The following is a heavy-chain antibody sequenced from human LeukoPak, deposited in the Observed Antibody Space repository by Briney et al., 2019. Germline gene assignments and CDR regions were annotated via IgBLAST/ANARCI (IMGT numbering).Heavy chain of an antibody. J-gene: IGHJ4*02. V-gene: IGHV3-66*01. Sequence: GGSLRLSCAASGFXVSSNYMSWVRQAPGKGLEWVSVIYSSGATLYADSVMGRFDISRDNSKNTLYLRMNSLRAEDTAVYYCARDVPTFYYNSFGYYSHWGQGTLVTVSS. CDR1: GFXVSSNY. CDR2: IYSSGAT. D-gene: IGHD3-22*01. CDR3: ARDVPTFYYNSFGYYSH.